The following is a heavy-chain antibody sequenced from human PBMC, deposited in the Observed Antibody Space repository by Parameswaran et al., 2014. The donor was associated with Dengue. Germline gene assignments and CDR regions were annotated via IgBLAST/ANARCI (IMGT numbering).Heavy chain of an antibody. D-gene: IGHD2-2*01. CDR3: ARIVVVPAATRSAWGDYYYGMDV. Sequence: WIRQPPGKGLEWIGEINHSGTTNYNPSLKSRVTISVDTSKNQFSLKLSSVTAADTAVYYCARIVVVPAATRSAWGDYYYGMDVWGQGTTVTVSS. CDR2: INHSGTT. J-gene: IGHJ6*02. V-gene: IGHV4-34*01.